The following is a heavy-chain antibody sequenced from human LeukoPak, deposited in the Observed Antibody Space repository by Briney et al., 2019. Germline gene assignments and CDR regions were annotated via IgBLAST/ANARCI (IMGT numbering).Heavy chain of an antibody. CDR1: GYTFTSYG. CDR2: ISAYNGNT. D-gene: IGHD3-3*01. V-gene: IGHV1-18*01. Sequence: ASVKVSCKASGYTFTSYGISWVRQAPGQGLEWMGWISAYNGNTNYAQKLQGRVTMTTDTSTSTAYMELRSLRSDDTAVYHCARGYYDFWSGYYPPPDYWGQGTLVTVSS. CDR3: ARGYYDFWSGYYPPPDY. J-gene: IGHJ4*02.